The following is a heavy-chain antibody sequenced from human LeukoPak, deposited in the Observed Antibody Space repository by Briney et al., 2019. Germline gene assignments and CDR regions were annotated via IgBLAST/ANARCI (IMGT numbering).Heavy chain of an antibody. V-gene: IGHV4-34*01. J-gene: IGHJ6*03. CDR1: GGSFSGYV. CDR3: ARDRSGSYQGYYYYYMDV. CDR2: INHSGST. D-gene: IGHD1-26*01. Sequence: SETLSLTCAVYGGSFSGYVWNWIRQPPGKGPEWIGEINHSGSTNYNPSLKSRVTISVDTSKNQFSLKLRSVTAADTAVYYCARDRSGSYQGYYYYYMDVWGKGTTVTVSS.